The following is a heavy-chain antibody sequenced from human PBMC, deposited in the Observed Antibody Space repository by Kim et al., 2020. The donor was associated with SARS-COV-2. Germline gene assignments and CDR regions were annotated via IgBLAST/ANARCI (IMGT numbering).Heavy chain of an antibody. V-gene: IGHV4-4*02. CDR3: ARIHITMVRGVITLSFDY. D-gene: IGHD3-10*01. J-gene: IGHJ4*02. CDR2: IYHSGST. CDR1: GGSISSSNW. Sequence: SETLSLTCAVSGGSISSSNWWSWVRQPPGKGLEWIGEIYHSGSTNYNTSLKSRVTISVDQSKNQFSLKLSSVTAADTAVYYCARIHITMVRGVITLSFDYWGQRTLVTVSS.